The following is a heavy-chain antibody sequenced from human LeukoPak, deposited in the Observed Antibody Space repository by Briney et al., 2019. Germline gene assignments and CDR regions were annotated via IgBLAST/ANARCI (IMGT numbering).Heavy chain of an antibody. CDR3: ARGAAGTIPDYYYFGMDI. Sequence: GESLKISCKGSGYRFTDYWIGWVRQMPGKGLEWMGIIYPGDSDTRYSPSFQGQVTISVDKSINTAHLQWGSLKASDIAMYYCARGAAGTIPDYYYFGMDIWGQGTTVTVSS. J-gene: IGHJ6*02. V-gene: IGHV5-51*01. CDR2: IYPGDSDT. CDR1: GYRFTDYW. D-gene: IGHD1-7*01.